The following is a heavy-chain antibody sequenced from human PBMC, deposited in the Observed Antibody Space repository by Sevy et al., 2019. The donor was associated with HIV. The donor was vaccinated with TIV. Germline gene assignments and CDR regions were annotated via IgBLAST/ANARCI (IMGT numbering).Heavy chain of an antibody. J-gene: IGHJ4*02. Sequence: GGSLILSCSASGFTFNYYGMYWVRQAPGKGLQYVSGISSNGDSTDYGDSVKGRFTISRDNSKNTLYLQMSSLRAEDTAVYYCLRDLLRPVVVPAASFDYWGQGTLVTVSS. CDR2: ISSNGDST. D-gene: IGHD2-2*01. V-gene: IGHV3-64D*06. CDR1: GFTFNYYG. CDR3: LRDLLRPVVVPAASFDY.